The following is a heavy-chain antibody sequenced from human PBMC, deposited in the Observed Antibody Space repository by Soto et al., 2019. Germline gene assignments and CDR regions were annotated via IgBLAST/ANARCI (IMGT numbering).Heavy chain of an antibody. CDR1: GYTFTSYG. CDR3: VRRHVSATGIDWFDP. Sequence: AASVKVSCKASGYTFTSYGIHWVRQAPGQRLEWMGWINAANGDTKYSPKFQGRVTITRDTSASTAYMELSSLRSEDTAVYYCVRRHVSATGIDWFDPWGQGILVTVSS. J-gene: IGHJ5*02. CDR2: INAANGDT. V-gene: IGHV1-3*01. D-gene: IGHD6-13*01.